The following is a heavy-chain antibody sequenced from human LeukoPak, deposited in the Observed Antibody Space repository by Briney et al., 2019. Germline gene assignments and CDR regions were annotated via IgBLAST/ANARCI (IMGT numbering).Heavy chain of an antibody. CDR1: GGTFSSYT. CDR2: IIPIFGTA. D-gene: IGHD2-15*01. Sequence: SVKVSCKASGGTFSSYTISWVRQAPGQGLEWMGGIIPIFGTANYAQKFQGRVTITADESTSTAYMELSSPRSEDTAVYYCAREPVLLRDYYYYMDVWGKGTTVTVSS. V-gene: IGHV1-69*13. CDR3: AREPVLLRDYYYYMDV. J-gene: IGHJ6*03.